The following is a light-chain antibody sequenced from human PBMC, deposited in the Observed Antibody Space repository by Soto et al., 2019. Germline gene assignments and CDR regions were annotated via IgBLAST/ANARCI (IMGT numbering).Light chain of an antibody. J-gene: IGLJ3*02. CDR3: AAWDDSLNGWV. CDR1: RSNIGSNT. CDR2: SNN. Sequence: QSVLTQPPSASGTPGQRFTISCSGRRSNIGSNTVNWYQQLPGTAPKLLIYSNNQRPSGVPDRLSGSKSGTSSSLAISGLQSEDEADYYCAAWDDSLNGWVFGGGTTLTVL. V-gene: IGLV1-44*01.